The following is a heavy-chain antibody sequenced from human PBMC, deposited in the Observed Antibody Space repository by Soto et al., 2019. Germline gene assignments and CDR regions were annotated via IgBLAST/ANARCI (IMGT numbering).Heavy chain of an antibody. CDR1: GGTFSSYA. D-gene: IGHD5-18*01. CDR2: IIPIFGTA. CDR3: VRLARGYSYAYYFDY. V-gene: IGHV1-69*13. J-gene: IGHJ4*02. Sequence: SVKVSCKASGGTFSSYAISWVRQAPGQGLEWMGGIIPIFGTANYAQKFQGRVTITADESTSTAYMELSSLRSEDTAVYYCVRLARGYSYAYYFDYWGQGTLVTVSS.